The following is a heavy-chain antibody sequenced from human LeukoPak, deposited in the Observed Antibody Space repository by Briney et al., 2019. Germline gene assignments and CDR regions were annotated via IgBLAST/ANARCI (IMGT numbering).Heavy chain of an antibody. CDR1: GGSISSYY. J-gene: IGHJ4*02. CDR2: IYYSGST. CDR3: ARSDTAMVYY. D-gene: IGHD5-18*01. V-gene: IGHV4-59*01. Sequence: SETLSLTCTVSGGSISSYYWSWIRQPPGKGLEWIGYIYYSGSTNYNPSLKSRVPISVDTSKNQFSLKLSSVTAADTAVYYCARSDTAMVYYWGQGTLVTVSS.